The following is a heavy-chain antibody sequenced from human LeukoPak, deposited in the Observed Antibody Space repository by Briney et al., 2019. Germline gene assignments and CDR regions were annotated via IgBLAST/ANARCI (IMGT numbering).Heavy chain of an antibody. J-gene: IGHJ4*02. D-gene: IGHD3-16*01. CDR1: GDSISGYY. V-gene: IGHV4-4*07. CDR3: ARDGPFGSPQY. CDR2: IYSSGST. Sequence: PSGTLSLTCTVSGDSISGYYWSWIRQPAGKGLEWIGRIYSSGSTNYNPSLKSRVTMSVDTSKNQFSLRLTSVTAADTAMYYCARDGPFGSPQYWGQGTLVTVSS.